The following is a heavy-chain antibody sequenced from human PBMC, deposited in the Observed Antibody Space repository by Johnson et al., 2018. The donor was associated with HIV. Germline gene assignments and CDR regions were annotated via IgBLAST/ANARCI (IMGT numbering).Heavy chain of an antibody. V-gene: IGHV3-30*18. CDR3: AKARGGYCSSTRCFAFDI. CDR1: GFTFSSYG. J-gene: IGHJ3*02. D-gene: IGHD2-2*01. Sequence: QVQLVESGGGVVQPGRSLRLSCAASGFTFSSYGMHWVRQAPGKGLEWVAVISYDGSNKYYADSVKGRFTISRDNSKNTLYLQMNSLRAEDTAVYYCAKARGGYCSSTRCFAFDIWGQGTMVSVSS. CDR2: ISYDGSNK.